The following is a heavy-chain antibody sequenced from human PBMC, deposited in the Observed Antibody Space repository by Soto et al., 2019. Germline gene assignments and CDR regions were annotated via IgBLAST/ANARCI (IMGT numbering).Heavy chain of an antibody. CDR3: ARHQTRGCDWIKPYYYYYGMDV. D-gene: IGHD5-12*01. CDR2: ISAYNGNT. V-gene: IGHV1-18*04. CDR1: GYTFTSYG. Sequence: ASVKVSCKASGYTFTSYGISWVRQAPGQGLEWMGWISAYNGNTNYAQKLQGRVTMTTDTSTSTAYMELRSLRSDDTAVYYCARHQTRGCDWIKPYYYYYGMDVWGQGTTVTVSS. J-gene: IGHJ6*02.